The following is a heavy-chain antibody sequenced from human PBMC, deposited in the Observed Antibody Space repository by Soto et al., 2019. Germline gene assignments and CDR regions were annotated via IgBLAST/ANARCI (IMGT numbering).Heavy chain of an antibody. CDR3: ARGRFYFDN. J-gene: IGHJ4*02. V-gene: IGHV4-59*11. CDR1: AGSITGHY. CDR2: VHHTGST. Sequence: SETLSLTCIVSAGSITGHYWSCIRQPPGKGLEWIGCVHHTGSTDLNPSLKRRVTISVDTSKNQFSLKLGSVTAAATALYFCARGRFYFDNWGQGTLVTVSS.